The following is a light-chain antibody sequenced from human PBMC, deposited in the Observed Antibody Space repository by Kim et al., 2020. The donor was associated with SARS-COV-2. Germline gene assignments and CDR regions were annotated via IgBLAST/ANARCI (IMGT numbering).Light chain of an antibody. CDR2: AAS. V-gene: IGKV1-39*01. CDR3: QQSYGTPIT. J-gene: IGKJ5*01. Sequence: ASVGDRVTITCRASQNIRAYLNWYQQKPGKAPKLLIYAASTLQSGVPSRFSGSGSGTNFTLTISTLLPEDFATYYCQQSYGTPITFGQGTRLEIK. CDR1: QNIRAY.